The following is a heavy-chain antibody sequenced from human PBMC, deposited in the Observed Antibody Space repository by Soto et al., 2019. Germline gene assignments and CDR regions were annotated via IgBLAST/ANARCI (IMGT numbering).Heavy chain of an antibody. CDR2: ISYDGSNK. V-gene: IGHV3-30*18. CDR3: AKDGRPGPFVLRFLEWLNYFDY. D-gene: IGHD3-3*01. CDR1: GFNFSSYG. Sequence: PGGSLRLSCEASGFNFSSYGMHWVRQAPGKGLEWVAVISYDGSNKYYADSVKGRFTISRDNSKNTLYLQMNSLRAEDTAVYYCAKDGRPGPFVLRFLEWLNYFDYGGQGTLVTVSS. J-gene: IGHJ4*02.